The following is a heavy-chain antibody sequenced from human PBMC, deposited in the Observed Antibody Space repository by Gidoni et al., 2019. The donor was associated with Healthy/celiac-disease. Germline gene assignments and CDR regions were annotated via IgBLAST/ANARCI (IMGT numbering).Heavy chain of an antibody. CDR2: INPNSGGT. V-gene: IGHV1-2*04. CDR1: GYTFTGYY. Sequence: QVQLVQSGAEVKKPGASVKVSCTASGYTFTGYYMHWGRQDPGQGLEWMGWINPNSGGTNYAQKFQGWVTMTRDTSISTAYMELSRLRSDDTAVYYCARGLGYCSGGSCYSVPADPWGQGTLVTVSS. CDR3: ARGLGYCSGGSCYSVPADP. J-gene: IGHJ5*02. D-gene: IGHD2-15*01.